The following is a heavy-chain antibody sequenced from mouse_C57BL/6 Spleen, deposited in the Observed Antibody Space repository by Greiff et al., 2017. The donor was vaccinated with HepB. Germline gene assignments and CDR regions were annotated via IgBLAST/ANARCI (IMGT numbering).Heavy chain of an antibody. CDR2: ISYDGSN. J-gene: IGHJ1*03. D-gene: IGHD2-10*02. Sequence: EVKLQESGPGLVKPSQSLSLTCSVTGYSITSGYYWNWIRQFPGNKLEWMGYISYDGSNNYNPSLKNRISITRDTSKNQFFLKLHSVTTEDTATYYCARYGPLDFDVWGTGTTVTVSS. CDR1: GYSITSGYY. V-gene: IGHV3-6*01. CDR3: ARYGPLDFDV.